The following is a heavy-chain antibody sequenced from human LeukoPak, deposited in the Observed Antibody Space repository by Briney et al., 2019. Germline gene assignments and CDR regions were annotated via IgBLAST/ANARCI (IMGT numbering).Heavy chain of an antibody. D-gene: IGHD6-19*01. Sequence: ASVEVSCKASGYTFTGYYMHWVRQAPGQGLEWMGWINPNSGGTNYAQKFQGRVTMTRDTSISTAYMELSRLRSDDTAVYYCARVRQWLALTAPFDYWGQGTLVTVSS. V-gene: IGHV1-2*02. CDR1: GYTFTGYY. CDR2: INPNSGGT. CDR3: ARVRQWLALTAPFDY. J-gene: IGHJ4*02.